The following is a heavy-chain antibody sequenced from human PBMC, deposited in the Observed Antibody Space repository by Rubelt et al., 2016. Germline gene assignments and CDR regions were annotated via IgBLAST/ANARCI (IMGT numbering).Heavy chain of an antibody. D-gene: IGHD6-19*01. V-gene: IGHV2-5*02. CDR2: IYWDDDK. Sequence: QITLKESGPTLVKPTQTLTLTCTFSGFSLSTSRVGVGWIRHPPGKALEWLALIYWDDDKRYSPSLKNRLPITKDTSKNQMVLTITNMDPVDTATYHCAHKFNSGFDHWGQGTLVTVSS. CDR1: GFSLSTSRVG. J-gene: IGHJ4*02. CDR3: AHKFNSGFDH.